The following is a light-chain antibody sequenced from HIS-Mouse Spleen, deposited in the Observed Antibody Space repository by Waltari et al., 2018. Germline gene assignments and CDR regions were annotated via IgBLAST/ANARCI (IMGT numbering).Light chain of an antibody. CDR3: QSADSSGTGWV. CDR1: ALPKQY. Sequence: SYELTQPPSVSVSPGQTARITCSGDALPKQYAYWYQQKPGQAPVLVIYKESERPYGIPERFSGSSSGTTVTLTISGVQAEDEADYYCQSADSSGTGWVFGGGTKLTVL. J-gene: IGLJ3*02. V-gene: IGLV3-25*03. CDR2: KES.